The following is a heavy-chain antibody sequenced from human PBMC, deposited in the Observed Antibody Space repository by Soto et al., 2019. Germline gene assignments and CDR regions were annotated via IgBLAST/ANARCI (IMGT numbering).Heavy chain of an antibody. J-gene: IGHJ6*02. V-gene: IGHV1-69*06. CDR3: ARPSITMVRGVISPRGNVYYGMDV. D-gene: IGHD3-10*01. Sequence: GASVKVSCKASGGTFSSYAISWVRRAPGQGLEWMGGIIPIFGTANYAQKFQGRVTITADKSTSTAYMELSSLRSEDTAVYYCARPSITMVRGVISPRGNVYYGMDVWGQGTTVTVSS. CDR1: GGTFSSYA. CDR2: IIPIFGTA.